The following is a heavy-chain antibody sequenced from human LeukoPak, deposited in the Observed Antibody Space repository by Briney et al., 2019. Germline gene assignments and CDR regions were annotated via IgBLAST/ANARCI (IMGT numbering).Heavy chain of an antibody. J-gene: IGHJ3*02. Sequence: GESLKISCKGSGYSFTSYWIGWVRQMPGKGLEWMGIIYPGDSDTRYSPSFQGQVTISADKSISAAYLQWSSLKASDTAMYYCATPATMTTFAFDIWGQGTMVTVSS. CDR3: ATPATMTTFAFDI. CDR2: IYPGDSDT. D-gene: IGHD4-17*01. CDR1: GYSFTSYW. V-gene: IGHV5-51*01.